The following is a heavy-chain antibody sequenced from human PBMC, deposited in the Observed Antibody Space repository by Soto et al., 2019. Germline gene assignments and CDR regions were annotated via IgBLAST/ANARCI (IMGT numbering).Heavy chain of an antibody. D-gene: IGHD2-15*01. V-gene: IGHV3-48*02. J-gene: IGHJ4*02. Sequence: GGSLRLSCAASGFTFSSYSMNWVRQAPGKGLEWVSYISSSSSTIYYADSVKGRFTISRDNAKNSLYLQMNSLRDEDTAVYYCARDLFRGYCSGGSCYRFDYWGQGTLDTVSS. CDR1: GFTFSSYS. CDR2: ISSSSSTI. CDR3: ARDLFRGYCSGGSCYRFDY.